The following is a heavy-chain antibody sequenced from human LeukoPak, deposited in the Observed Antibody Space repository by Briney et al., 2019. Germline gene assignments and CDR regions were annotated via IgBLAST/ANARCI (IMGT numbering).Heavy chain of an antibody. V-gene: IGHV3-23*01. CDR1: GFTFSSYG. CDR2: ISGSGGST. CDR3: AKDQAIFGVVLS. J-gene: IGHJ5*02. D-gene: IGHD3-3*01. Sequence: GGSLRLSCAASGFTFSSYGMHWVRQAPGKGLEWVSAISGSGGSTYYAGSVKGRFPISRDNSKNTLYLQMNSLRAEDTAVYYCAKDQAIFGVVLSWGQGTLVTVSS.